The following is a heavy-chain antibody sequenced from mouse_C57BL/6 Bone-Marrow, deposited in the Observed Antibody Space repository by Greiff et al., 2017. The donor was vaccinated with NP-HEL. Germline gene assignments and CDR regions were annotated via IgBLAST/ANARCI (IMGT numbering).Heavy chain of an antibody. Sequence: VQLQQSGPELVKPGDSVKISCKASGYSFTGYFMNWVMQSHGKSLEWIGRINPYNGDTFYNQKFQGKATLTVDKSSSTAHMELRSLTSEDSAVYYCARRYGSSLYAMDYWGQGTSVTVSS. CDR1: GYSFTGYF. CDR3: ARRYGSSLYAMDY. CDR2: INPYNGDT. J-gene: IGHJ4*01. V-gene: IGHV1-20*01. D-gene: IGHD1-1*01.